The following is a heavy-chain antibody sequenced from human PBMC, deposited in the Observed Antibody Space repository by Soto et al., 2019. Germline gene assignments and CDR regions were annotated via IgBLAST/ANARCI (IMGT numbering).Heavy chain of an antibody. CDR1: GGTFSSYA. J-gene: IGHJ6*02. CDR3: ARGRSHRRRLGFYYYYGMDV. D-gene: IGHD2-15*01. CDR2: IIPIFGTA. V-gene: IGHV1-69*13. Sequence: ASVKVSCKASGGTFSSYAISWVRQAPGQGLEWMGGIIPIFGTANYAQKFQGRVTITADESTSTAYMELSSLRSEDTAVYYCARGRSHRRRLGFYYYYGMDVWGQGTTVTVSS.